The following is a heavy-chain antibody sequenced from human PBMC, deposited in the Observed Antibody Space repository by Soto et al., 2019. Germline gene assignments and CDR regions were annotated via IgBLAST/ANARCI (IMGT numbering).Heavy chain of an antibody. CDR1: EYIFTTYC. CDR2: VFPGDSES. CDR3: ANVRSGLKEY. V-gene: IGHV5-51*01. Sequence: GEALKISCKTSEYIFTTYCVVLGRQMPGKGLEWMGMVFPGDSESRYSPAFKGQVTISADKSITTAYLQWSSLAASDTAMYYCANVRSGLKEYWGQRTMVTVSS. D-gene: IGHD5-12*01. J-gene: IGHJ4*02.